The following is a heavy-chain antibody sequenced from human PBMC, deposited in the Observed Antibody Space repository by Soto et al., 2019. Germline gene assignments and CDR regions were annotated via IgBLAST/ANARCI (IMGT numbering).Heavy chain of an antibody. CDR2: ISAHNGNT. CDR1: GYTFTRYG. CDR3: ARGRYGDY. J-gene: IGHJ4*02. Sequence: QGNLVQSGAEGKKPGASVKVSFKGSGYTFTRYGITWVRQAPGQGLEWMGWISAHNGNTDYAQKRQGRVTVTRDTSTSTAYMELRSLRSDDTAVYYCARGRYGDYWGQGALVTVSS. D-gene: IGHD1-1*01. V-gene: IGHV1-18*01.